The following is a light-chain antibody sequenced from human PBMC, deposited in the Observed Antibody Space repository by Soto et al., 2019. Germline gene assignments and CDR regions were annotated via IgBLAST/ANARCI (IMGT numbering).Light chain of an antibody. CDR1: QDISIR. CDR2: RTS. CDR3: QQGNSLPYT. J-gene: IGKJ2*01. Sequence: DIQMTQSPSSVSASVGDRVTITCRASQDISIRVAWYQQKPGKAPKLLIYRTSTLQSGVPSRFSGSGSGTDFTLPISSLQPEDFATYSCQQGNSLPYTFGQGTKLEIK. V-gene: IGKV1-12*01.